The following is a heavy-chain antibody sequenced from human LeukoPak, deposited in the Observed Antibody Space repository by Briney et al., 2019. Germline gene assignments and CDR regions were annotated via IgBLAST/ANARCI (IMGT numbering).Heavy chain of an antibody. CDR1: GFTFSSYA. V-gene: IGHV3-15*01. CDR2: IKSKTDGGTT. J-gene: IGHJ4*02. Sequence: PGGSLRLSCAASGFTFSSYAMSWVRQAPGKGLEWVGRIKSKTDGGTTDYAAPVKGRFTISRDDSKDTLYLQMNSLKTEDTAVYYCTTESPDYSNYPPYFDYWGQGTLVTVSS. CDR3: TTESPDYSNYPPYFDY. D-gene: IGHD4-4*01.